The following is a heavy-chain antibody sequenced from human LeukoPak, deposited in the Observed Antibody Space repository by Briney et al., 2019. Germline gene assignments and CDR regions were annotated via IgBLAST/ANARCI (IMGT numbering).Heavy chain of an antibody. CDR3: AKDAFHDSSGYYSPFDC. J-gene: IGHJ4*02. V-gene: IGHV3-64*04. CDR2: ISDSGGST. Sequence: GGSLRLSCSASGFPFSSYAMHWVRQAPGKGLEYVSAISDSGGSTYYADSVKGRFTISRDNSKNTLYMQMNSLRAEDTAVYYCAKDAFHDSSGYYSPFDCWGQGTLVTVSS. D-gene: IGHD3-22*01. CDR1: GFPFSSYA.